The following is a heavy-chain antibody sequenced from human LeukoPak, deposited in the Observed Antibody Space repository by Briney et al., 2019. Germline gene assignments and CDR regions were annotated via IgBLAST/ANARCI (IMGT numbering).Heavy chain of an antibody. Sequence: PSETLSLTCTVSGGSISSSSYSWGWIRQPPGKGLEWIGSVYYSGSTYYNPSLKSRVTISVDTSKNQFSLKLSSVTAADTAVYYCARLRVEPIWFGEFFDLRRKHDAFDIWGQGTMVTVSS. CDR1: GGSISSSSYS. CDR3: ARLRVEPIWFGEFFDLRRKHDAFDI. CDR2: VYYSGST. V-gene: IGHV4-39*07. J-gene: IGHJ3*02. D-gene: IGHD3-10*01.